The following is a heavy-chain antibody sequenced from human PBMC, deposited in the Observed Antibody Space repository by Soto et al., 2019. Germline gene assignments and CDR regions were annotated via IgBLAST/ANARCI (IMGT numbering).Heavy chain of an antibody. CDR3: ARVTIAAAGTVTDY. CDR1: GGSISSYY. V-gene: IGHV4-59*01. D-gene: IGHD6-13*01. CDR2: IYYSGST. Sequence: SETLSLTCTVSGGSISSYYWSWIRQPPGKGLEWIGYIYYSGSTNYNPSLKSRVTISVDTSKNQFSLKLSSVTAADTAVYYCARVTIAAAGTVTDYWGQGTLVTVSS. J-gene: IGHJ4*02.